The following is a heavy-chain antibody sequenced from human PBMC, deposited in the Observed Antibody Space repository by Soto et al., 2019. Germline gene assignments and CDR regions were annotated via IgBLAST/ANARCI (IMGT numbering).Heavy chain of an antibody. CDR3: VRGMNPLF. V-gene: IGHV3-23*01. Sequence: GGSLRLSCAASGFTFSSFAMSWVRQAPGKGLDWVSAISGSGGSTYSADSVKGRFTISRDNAKNALYLQMNSLRADDTAVYFCVRGMNPLFGGQGTLVTVSS. CDR1: GFTFSSFA. CDR2: ISGSGGST. J-gene: IGHJ4*01.